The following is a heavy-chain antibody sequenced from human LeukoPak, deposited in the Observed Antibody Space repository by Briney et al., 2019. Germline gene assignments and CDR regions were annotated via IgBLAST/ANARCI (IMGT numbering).Heavy chain of an antibody. CDR3: ARLSNYYDSSGYYYTFDH. D-gene: IGHD3-22*01. CDR2: IYASGTT. Sequence: SETLSLTCTVPGGSISPYYWSWIRQPAGTGLEWIGRIYASGTTNYNPSLQSRVAISVDQSKNHFSLKLSSVTAADTAVYYCARLSNYYDSSGYYYTFDHWGQGTLVTVSS. V-gene: IGHV4-4*07. J-gene: IGHJ4*02. CDR1: GGSISPYY.